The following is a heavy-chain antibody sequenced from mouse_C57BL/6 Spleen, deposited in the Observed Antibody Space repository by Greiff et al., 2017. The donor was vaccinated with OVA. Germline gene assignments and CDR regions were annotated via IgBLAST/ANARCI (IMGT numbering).Heavy chain of an antibody. CDR3: VRVGRGYFDY. CDR1: GFSFNTYA. D-gene: IGHD4-1*01. J-gene: IGHJ2*01. V-gene: IGHV10-1*01. Sequence: EVKVVESGGGLVQPKGSLKLSCAASGFSFNTYAMNWVRQAPGKGLEWVARIRSKSNNYATYYADSVKDRFTISRDDSESMLYLQMNNLKTEDTAMYYCVRVGRGYFDYWGQGTTLTVSS. CDR2: IRSKSNNYAT.